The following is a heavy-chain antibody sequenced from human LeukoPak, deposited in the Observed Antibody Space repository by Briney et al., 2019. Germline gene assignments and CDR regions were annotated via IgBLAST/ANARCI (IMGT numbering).Heavy chain of an antibody. J-gene: IGHJ1*01. V-gene: IGHV4-39*07. Sequence: PSETLSLTCTVSGGSIGSSSYYWGWIRQLPGKGLEWIGSIYHSGSTYYNPSLKSRVTISVDTSKNQFSLKLRSVTAADTAVYYCARVVQSTDSSGFYLPEYFQHWGQGTLVTVSS. D-gene: IGHD3-22*01. CDR3: ARVVQSTDSSGFYLPEYFQH. CDR1: GGSIGSSSYY. CDR2: IYHSGST.